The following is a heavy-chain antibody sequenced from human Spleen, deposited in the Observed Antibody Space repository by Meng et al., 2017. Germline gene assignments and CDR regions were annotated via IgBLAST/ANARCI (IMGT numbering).Heavy chain of an antibody. CDR1: GYTFTGYY. D-gene: IGHD1-26*01. J-gene: IGHJ5*02. V-gene: IGHV1-2*02. CDR2: INPNSGGT. Sequence: QVQRVQSGAEVKKPGDSVRVACKASGYTFTGYYMHWVRQAPGQGLEWMGWINPNSGGTNYAQQFQGRVAMTRDTSKNQFSLKLSSVTAADTAVYYCARGIVGATNWLDPWGPGTLVTVSS. CDR3: ARGIVGATNWLDP.